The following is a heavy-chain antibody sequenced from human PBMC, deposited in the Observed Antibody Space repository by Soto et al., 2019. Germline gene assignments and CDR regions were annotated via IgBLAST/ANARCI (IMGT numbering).Heavy chain of an antibody. CDR3: ARQYSGYDPTDYYYYMDV. V-gene: IGHV4-59*08. D-gene: IGHD5-12*01. CDR1: GGSISSYY. Sequence: PSETLSLSCTVSGGSISSYYWSWIRQPPGKGLEWIGYIYYSGSTNYNPSLKSRVTISVDTSKNQFSLKLSSVTAADTAVYYCARQYSGYDPTDYYYYMDVWGKRTTVTVSS. J-gene: IGHJ6*03. CDR2: IYYSGST.